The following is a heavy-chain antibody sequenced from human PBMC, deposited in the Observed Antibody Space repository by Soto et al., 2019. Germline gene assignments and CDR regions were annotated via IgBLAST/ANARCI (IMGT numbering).Heavy chain of an antibody. V-gene: IGHV1-3*01. CDR2: INAGNGNT. CDR1: GYTFTSYA. CDR3: ARVSGYYLPDY. J-gene: IGHJ4*02. D-gene: IGHD5-12*01. Sequence: ASVXVSCKASGYTFTSYAMHWVRQAPGQRLEWMGWINAGNGNTKYSQKFQGRVTITRDTSASTAYMELSSLRSEDTAVYYCARVSGYYLPDYWGQGTLVTVSS.